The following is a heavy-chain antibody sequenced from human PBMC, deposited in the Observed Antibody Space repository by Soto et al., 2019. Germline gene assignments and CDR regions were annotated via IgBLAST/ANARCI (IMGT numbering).Heavy chain of an antibody. V-gene: IGHV3-23*01. J-gene: IGHJ4*02. CDR2: ISGSGDTI. D-gene: IGHD6-19*01. CDR3: AKLRGDGWHFHY. Sequence: EVQVLESGGGLVQPGGSLRLSCVASGFTFSDFAMSWVRQAPGKGLEWVSSISGSGDTIYYTDSVKGRFTIPRDNSNNTLYLLMHSLRAVDTAEYFCAKLRGDGWHFHYWGQGTLVAVS. CDR1: GFTFSDFA.